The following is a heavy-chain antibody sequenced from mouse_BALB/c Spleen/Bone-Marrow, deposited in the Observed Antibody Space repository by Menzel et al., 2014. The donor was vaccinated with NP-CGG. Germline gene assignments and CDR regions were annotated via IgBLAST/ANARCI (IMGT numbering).Heavy chain of an antibody. J-gene: IGHJ4*01. Sequence: VQLQQSGPGLVKPSQSLSPTCSVTGYSITSGYYWNWIPQFPGNKLEWMGYISYDGSNNYNPSLKNRISITRDTSKNQFFLKLNSVTTEDTATYYCARDLLWSYWGQGTPVTVSS. V-gene: IGHV3-6*02. CDR2: ISYDGSN. CDR1: GYSITSGYY. D-gene: IGHD2-1*01. CDR3: ARDLLWSY.